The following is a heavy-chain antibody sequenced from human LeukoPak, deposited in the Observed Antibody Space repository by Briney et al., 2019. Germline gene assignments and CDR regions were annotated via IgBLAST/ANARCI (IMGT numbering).Heavy chain of an antibody. J-gene: IGHJ4*02. V-gene: IGHV3-23*01. CDR1: GFTFSSYA. D-gene: IGHD6-13*01. CDR2: ISGSGGST. CDR3: AKLIAAAGTFDY. Sequence: PGGSLRLSCAASGFTFSSYAMSWVRQAPGKGLEWVSAISGSGGSTYYADSVKGRFTISRDSSKNTLYLQVNSLKAEDTAVYYCAKLIAAAGTFDYWGQGTLVTVSS.